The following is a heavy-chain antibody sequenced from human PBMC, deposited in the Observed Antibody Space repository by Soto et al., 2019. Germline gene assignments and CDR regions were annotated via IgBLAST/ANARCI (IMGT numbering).Heavy chain of an antibody. CDR3: ARVLCAGSYPPEWVSYYGMDV. V-gene: IGHV4-4*02. CDR1: GGSISSSNW. CDR2: IYHSGST. Sequence: QVQLQESGPGLVKPSGTLSLTCAVSGGSISSSNWWSWVRQPPGKGLEWIGEIYHSGSTNYNPSLKSRVTLSVDKSKNQFCLKLSSVTAADTAVYYCARVLCAGSYPPEWVSYYGMDVWGQGTTVTVSS. J-gene: IGHJ6*02. D-gene: IGHD3-10*02.